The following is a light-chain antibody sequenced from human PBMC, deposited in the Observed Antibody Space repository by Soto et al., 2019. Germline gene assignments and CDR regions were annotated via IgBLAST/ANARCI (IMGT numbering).Light chain of an antibody. CDR3: QQRSKWPRT. J-gene: IGKJ3*01. Sequence: EIVLTQSPGTLSLSPGERATLSCRASQSVSSSYLAWYQQKPGQAPRLLIYGASSRATGIPDRFSGSGSGTDFTLTISRLEPEDFAVYYCQQRSKWPRTFGPGTKVDIK. V-gene: IGKV3D-20*02. CDR1: QSVSSSY. CDR2: GAS.